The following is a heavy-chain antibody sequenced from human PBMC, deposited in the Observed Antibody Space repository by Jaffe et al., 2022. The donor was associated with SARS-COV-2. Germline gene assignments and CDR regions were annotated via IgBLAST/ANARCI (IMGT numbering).Heavy chain of an antibody. D-gene: IGHD3-3*01. J-gene: IGHJ6*02. V-gene: IGHV3-7*01. CDR1: GFTFSSYW. Sequence: EVQLVESGGGLVQPGGSLRLSCAASGFTFSSYWMSWVRQAPGKGLEWVANIKQDGSEKYYVDSVKGRFTISRDNAKNSLYLQMNSLRAEDTAVYYCARDQDAASLPFWSGHPRYYYYYGMDVWGQGTTVTVSS. CDR2: IKQDGSEK. CDR3: ARDQDAASLPFWSGHPRYYYYYGMDV.